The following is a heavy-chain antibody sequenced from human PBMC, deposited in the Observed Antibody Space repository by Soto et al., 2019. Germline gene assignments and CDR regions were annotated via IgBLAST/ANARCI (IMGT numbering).Heavy chain of an antibody. J-gene: IGHJ6*02. D-gene: IGHD7-27*01. CDR3: VKDRTPNWDYPGMDV. CDR1: GFTFSTYA. V-gene: IGHV3-64D*06. CDR2: IASNGATT. Sequence: DVHLVESGGGLVQPGGSLRLSCSASGFTFSTYAIHWVRQAPGKGLEYVSVIASNGATTYYAESVKGRFTVSRDNSKNTLYLQMSGLGAEDSAIYYCVKDRTPNWDYPGMDVWGQGTTVTVSS.